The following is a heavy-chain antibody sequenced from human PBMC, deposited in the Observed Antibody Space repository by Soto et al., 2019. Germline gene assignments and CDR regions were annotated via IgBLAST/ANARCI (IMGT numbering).Heavy chain of an antibody. J-gene: IGHJ5*02. CDR2: IYYSGST. V-gene: IGHV4-39*01. CDR3: ARLSGTTYP. CDR1: GGSISSSSYY. D-gene: IGHD1-7*01. Sequence: SETLSLTCTVSGGSISSSSYYWGWIRQPPGKGLEWIGSIYYSGSTYYNPSLKSRVTISVDTSKNQFSLKLSSVTAADTAVYYCARLSGTTYPWGQGTLVTVSS.